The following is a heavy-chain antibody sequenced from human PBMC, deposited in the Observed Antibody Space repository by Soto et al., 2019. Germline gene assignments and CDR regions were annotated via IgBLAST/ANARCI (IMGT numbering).Heavy chain of an antibody. J-gene: IGHJ4*02. CDR2: INPSGGST. CDR3: ARGPHYYDSSGYYQFDY. CDR1: GYTFTSYY. V-gene: IGHV1-46*01. D-gene: IGHD3-22*01. Sequence: GASVKVSCKASGYTFTSYYMHWVRQAPGQGLEWMGIINPSGGSTSYAQKFQGRVTMTRDTSTSTVYMELSSLRSEDMAVYYCARGPHYYDSSGYYQFDYWGQGTLVTVSS.